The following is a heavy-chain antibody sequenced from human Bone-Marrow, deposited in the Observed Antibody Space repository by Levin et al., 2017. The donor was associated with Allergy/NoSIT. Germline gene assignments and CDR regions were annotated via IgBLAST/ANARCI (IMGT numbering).Heavy chain of an antibody. V-gene: IGHV1-2*02. D-gene: IGHD2-15*01. Sequence: GASVKVSCKASGYTFTGYYVHWVRQAPGQGLEWMGWINPNSGGTNYAQSFQGRVAMTRDTSITTAYMELSRLRSDDTAVYFCVARGSPPLEYWGQGTLVTVSS. CDR2: INPNSGGT. CDR1: GYTFTGYY. CDR3: VARGSPPLEY. J-gene: IGHJ4*02.